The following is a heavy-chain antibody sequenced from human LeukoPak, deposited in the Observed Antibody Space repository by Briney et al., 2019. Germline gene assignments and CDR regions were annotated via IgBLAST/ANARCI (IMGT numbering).Heavy chain of an antibody. CDR1: GYTFTGYY. J-gene: IGHJ5*02. Sequence: ASVKVSCKASGYTFTGYYMHWVRQAPGQGLEWMGRINPNSGGTNYAQKFQGRVTMTRDTSISTAYMELSRLRSDDTAVYYCARHDYGDYDWFDPWGQGTLVTVSS. CDR3: ARHDYGDYDWFDP. D-gene: IGHD4-17*01. CDR2: INPNSGGT. V-gene: IGHV1-2*06.